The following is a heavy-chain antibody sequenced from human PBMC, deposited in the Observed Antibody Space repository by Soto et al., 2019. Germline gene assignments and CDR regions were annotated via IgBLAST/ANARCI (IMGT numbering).Heavy chain of an antibody. D-gene: IGHD2-15*01. J-gene: IGHJ4*02. CDR1: GFTFSSYA. CDR2: ISGSGGGT. CDR3: AKDVVYITPNYFDY. V-gene: IGHV3-23*01. Sequence: EVQLLESGGGLVQPGGSLRLSCAASGFTFSSYAMSWVRQAPGKGLEWVSSISGSGGGTYYVDSVKGRFTISRDNSKNTLYLQMNCLRAEDTALYYCAKDVVYITPNYFDYWGQGTLVTVSS.